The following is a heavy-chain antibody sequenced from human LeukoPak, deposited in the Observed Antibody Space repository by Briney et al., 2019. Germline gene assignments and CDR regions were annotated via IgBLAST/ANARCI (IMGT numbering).Heavy chain of an antibody. CDR2: ISSSSSTI. CDR1: GFTFSSYN. D-gene: IGHD5/OR15-5a*01. J-gene: IGHJ4*02. Sequence: PGGSLRLSCAASGFTFSSYNMNWVRQAPGKGLEWVSYISSSSSTIYYADSVKGRFTISRDNAKNSLYLQMNGLRAEDTAVYYCARSVEKGTVDYWGQGTLVTVSS. CDR3: ARSVEKGTVDY. V-gene: IGHV3-48*04.